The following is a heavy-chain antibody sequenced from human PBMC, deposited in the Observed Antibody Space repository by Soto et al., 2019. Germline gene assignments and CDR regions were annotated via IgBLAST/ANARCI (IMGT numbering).Heavy chain of an antibody. J-gene: IGHJ4*01. V-gene: IGHV3-23*01. CDR1: GFTFNNYA. D-gene: IGHD3-10*01. CDR3: AKGRGGSRSLNPRVDF. Sequence: EVQLLESGGGLVQPGGSLRLSCATSGFTFNNYAMTWVRQAPGKGLEWVSAISGGGATTSYADSVKGRFTVSRDGPKNKQYLQMSRLRAADTALYYCAKGRGGSRSLNPRVDFWRHGTLVTVSS. CDR2: ISGGGATT.